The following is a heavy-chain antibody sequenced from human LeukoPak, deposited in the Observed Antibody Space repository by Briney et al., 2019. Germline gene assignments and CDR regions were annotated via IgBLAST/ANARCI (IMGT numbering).Heavy chain of an antibody. V-gene: IGHV4-39*01. J-gene: IGHJ4*02. CDR1: GGSISSSSYY. D-gene: IGHD4-17*01. Sequence: PSETLSLTCTVSGGSISSSSYYWGWVRQPPGKGLEWIGSIYYSGSTYYNPSLKSQDTISVDTSKNQFSLKLSSVTAADTAVYYCARDYGDLNYWGQGTLVTVSS. CDR3: ARDYGDLNY. CDR2: IYYSGST.